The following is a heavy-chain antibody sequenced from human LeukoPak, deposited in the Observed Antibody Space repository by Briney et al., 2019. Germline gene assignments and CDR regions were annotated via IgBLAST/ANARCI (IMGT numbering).Heavy chain of an antibody. J-gene: IGHJ5*02. CDR3: ARDCSSTSCPHNWFDP. CDR1: GGSISSGSYY. Sequence: SETLSLTCTVSGGSISSGSYYWRWIRQPAGKGLEWIGRIYTSGSTNYNPSLESRVTISVDTSKNQFSLKLSSVTAADTAVYYCARDCSSTSCPHNWFDPWGQGTLVTVSS. V-gene: IGHV4-61*02. D-gene: IGHD2-2*01. CDR2: IYTSGST.